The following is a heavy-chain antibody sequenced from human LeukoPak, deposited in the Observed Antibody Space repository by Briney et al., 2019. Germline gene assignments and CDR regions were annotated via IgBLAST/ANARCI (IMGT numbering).Heavy chain of an antibody. CDR2: IKEDGSEI. Sequence: PGGSLRLSCTASGFNFSTYWMTWVRQVPGKGLEWVANIKEDGSEIYYVDAVKGRFSISGDNAKTSLQMHSLSVADTGLYYCVTDQTGRHPYFFDYWGQGTLVTVSS. CDR3: VTDQTGRHPYFFDY. V-gene: IGHV3-7*01. D-gene: IGHD3-10*01. J-gene: IGHJ4*02. CDR1: GFNFSTYW.